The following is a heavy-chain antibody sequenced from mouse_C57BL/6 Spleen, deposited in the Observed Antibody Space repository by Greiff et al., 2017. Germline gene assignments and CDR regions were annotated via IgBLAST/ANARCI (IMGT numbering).Heavy chain of an antibody. CDR3: AREGYYYGSSWGYYFDY. CDR1: GYSITSGYD. D-gene: IGHD1-1*01. V-gene: IGHV3-1*01. Sequence: EVQRVESGPGMVKPSQSLSLTCTVTGYSITSGYDWHWIRHFPGNKLEWMGYISYSGSTNYNPSLKSRISITHDTSKNHFFLKLNSVTTEDTATYYCAREGYYYGSSWGYYFDYWGQGTTLTVSS. J-gene: IGHJ2*01. CDR2: ISYSGST.